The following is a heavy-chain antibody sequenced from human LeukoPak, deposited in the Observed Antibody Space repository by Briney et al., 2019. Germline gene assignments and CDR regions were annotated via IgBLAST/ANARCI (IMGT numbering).Heavy chain of an antibody. J-gene: IGHJ4*02. V-gene: IGHV1-18*01. D-gene: IGHD5-12*01. CDR2: ISGYNGNT. Sequence: GVSVKVSCKASGYTFTSYGISWVRQAPGQGREWVGWISGYNGNTNYAQKPRGRVTMTKDTSTSTAYMELRSLRSDDTAVYYCARDHLDIVPTIYSYWGQGTPVTVSS. CDR3: ARDHLDIVPTIYSY. CDR1: GYTFTSYG.